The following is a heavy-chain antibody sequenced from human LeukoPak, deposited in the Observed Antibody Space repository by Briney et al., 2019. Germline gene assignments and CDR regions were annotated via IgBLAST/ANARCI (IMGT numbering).Heavy chain of an antibody. D-gene: IGHD2-15*01. Sequence: ASVKVSCKASGYTFTSYYMHWVRPAPGQGLEWMGIINPSGGSTSYAQKFQGRVTMTRDTSTSTVYMELSSLRSEDTAVYYCARDKFQVVVAAGRGFDPWGQGTLVTVSS. CDR2: INPSGGST. CDR3: ARDKFQVVVAAGRGFDP. V-gene: IGHV1-46*01. CDR1: GYTFTSYY. J-gene: IGHJ5*02.